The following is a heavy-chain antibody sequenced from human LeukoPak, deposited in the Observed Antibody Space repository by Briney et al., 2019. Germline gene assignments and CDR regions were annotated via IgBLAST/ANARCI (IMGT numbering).Heavy chain of an antibody. Sequence: SETLSLTCTVSGGSISSYYWSWIRQPPGKGLEWIGYIYYSGSTNYNPSLKSRVTISVDTSKNQFSLKLSSVTAADTAVYYCARSGEEQQSHRVMDVWGKGTTVTVSS. J-gene: IGHJ6*04. CDR2: IYYSGST. V-gene: IGHV4-59*01. D-gene: IGHD6-13*01. CDR1: GGSISSYY. CDR3: ARSGEEQQSHRVMDV.